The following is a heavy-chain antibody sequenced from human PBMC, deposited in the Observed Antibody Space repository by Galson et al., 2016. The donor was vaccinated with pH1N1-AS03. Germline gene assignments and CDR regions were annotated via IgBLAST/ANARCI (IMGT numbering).Heavy chain of an antibody. CDR3: ARESSGLGRGLDY. CDR2: MDSSGRK. D-gene: IGHD3-10*01. V-gene: IGHV4-4*07. Sequence: TLSLTCSVSGGSISGNFWTWIRRPAGEGLEWIGRMDSSGRKNYNSSLESRVTLSVDTSKNQFSLRLTSVTAADTAVYYCARESSGLGRGLDYWGQGTLVTVSS. J-gene: IGHJ4*02. CDR1: GGSISGNF.